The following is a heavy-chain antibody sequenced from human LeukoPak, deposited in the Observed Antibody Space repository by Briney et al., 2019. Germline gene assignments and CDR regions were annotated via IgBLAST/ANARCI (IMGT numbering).Heavy chain of an antibody. Sequence: GASVKVSCKASGYTFTSYYMHWVRQAPGQGLEWMGIINPSGGSTSYAQKLQGRVTMTRDTSTSTVYMELSSLRSEDTAVYYCARDRDGVLRFLEWTPPGDYWGQGTLATVSS. J-gene: IGHJ4*02. CDR1: GYTFTSYY. CDR2: INPSGGST. CDR3: ARDRDGVLRFLEWTPPGDY. V-gene: IGHV1-46*04. D-gene: IGHD3-3*01.